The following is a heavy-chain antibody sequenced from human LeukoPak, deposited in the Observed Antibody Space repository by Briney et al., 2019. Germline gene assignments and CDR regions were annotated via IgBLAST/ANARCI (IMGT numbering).Heavy chain of an antibody. CDR1: GFTFSRSA. V-gene: IGHV3-30-3*01. CDR2: TSYDGIHK. CDR3: ARDPDHNWNPFDTYYYYMDV. D-gene: IGHD1-20*01. Sequence: GRSLRLSCTDSGFTFSRSAMHWVRQAPGKGLEWVAVTSYDGIHKYYADSVQGRFTISRDNSKNTLYLQMNSLRVEDTAVYYCARDPDHNWNPFDTYYYYMDVWGKGTTVTVSS. J-gene: IGHJ6*03.